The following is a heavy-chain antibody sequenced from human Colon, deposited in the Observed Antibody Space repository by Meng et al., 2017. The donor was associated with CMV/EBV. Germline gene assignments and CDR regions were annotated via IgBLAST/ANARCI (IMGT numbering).Heavy chain of an antibody. CDR2: ISGNGGNT. J-gene: IGHJ4*02. D-gene: IGHD3-10*01. CDR1: GFTFTNYG. CDR3: ARGGARGSGSGLDY. Sequence: GESLKISCAASGFTFTNYGMSWVRQAPGKGLEWVSSISGNGGNTNYAGSVKGRFTISRDNSKNTLYLQMNSLRAEDTAVYYCARGGARGSGSGLDYWGQGALVTVS. V-gene: IGHV3-23*01.